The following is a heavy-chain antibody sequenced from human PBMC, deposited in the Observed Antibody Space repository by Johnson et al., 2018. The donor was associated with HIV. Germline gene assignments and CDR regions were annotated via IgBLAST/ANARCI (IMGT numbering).Heavy chain of an antibody. CDR1: GFTFSSYA. J-gene: IGHJ3*02. D-gene: IGHD6-13*01. CDR2: ISSDGNNK. Sequence: QVQLVESGGGVVQPGRSLRLSCAASGFTFSSYAIHWVHQAPGKGLEWVAVISSDGNNKHYADSVKRRFTISRETSKNPVYLQLNSLRVEDTAVYYCAKDSSTTSGYSSSWYVSGAFDIWGQGTMVTVSS. V-gene: IGHV3-30-3*01. CDR3: AKDSSTTSGYSSSWYVSGAFDI.